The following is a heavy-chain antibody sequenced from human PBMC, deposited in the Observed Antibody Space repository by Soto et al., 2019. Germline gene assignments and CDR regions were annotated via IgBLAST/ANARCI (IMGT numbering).Heavy chain of an antibody. V-gene: IGHV3-7*05. D-gene: IGHD3-16*01. CDR2: IKEDGSEE. CDR1: GFTFSTYW. CDR3: ARDWGAPGRGSALGYYYHFGMDV. J-gene: IGHJ6*02. Sequence: EVQLVESGGGVVQPGGSLRLSCAVSGFTFSTYWMNWVRQAPGKGLEWVANIKEDGSEEFYVDSVKGRFTISRDNAKNSLYLDMNSLRGEDTAVYYCARDWGAPGRGSALGYYYHFGMDVWGQGTTVTVPS.